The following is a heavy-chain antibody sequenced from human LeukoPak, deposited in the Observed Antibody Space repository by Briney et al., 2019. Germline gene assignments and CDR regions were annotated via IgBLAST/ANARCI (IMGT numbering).Heavy chain of an antibody. Sequence: PGGSLRLSCAASGFTFSSYEMNWVRQAPGKGLEWVSYISSSGSTIYYADSVKGRFTISRDNAKNSLYLQMNSLRAEDTAVYYCARDHGVVVPAAAGMDVWGKGTTVTVSS. CDR3: ARDHGVVVPAAAGMDV. V-gene: IGHV3-48*03. CDR2: ISSSGSTI. J-gene: IGHJ6*04. CDR1: GFTFSSYE. D-gene: IGHD2-2*01.